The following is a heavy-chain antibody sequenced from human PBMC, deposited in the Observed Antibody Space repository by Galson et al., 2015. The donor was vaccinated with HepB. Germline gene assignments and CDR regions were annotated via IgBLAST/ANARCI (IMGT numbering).Heavy chain of an antibody. J-gene: IGHJ5*02. Sequence: SLRLSCAASGFSDYSLRWIRQAPGKGLEWISYISGYGDAIYYADSVKGRFTISRDNAKNLLFLQMNSLRAEDTAKYYCVRDAGWFDPWGRGTQVTVSS. CDR1: GFSDYS. D-gene: IGHD3-10*01. CDR3: VRDAGWFDP. CDR2: ISGYGDAI. V-gene: IGHV3-11*01.